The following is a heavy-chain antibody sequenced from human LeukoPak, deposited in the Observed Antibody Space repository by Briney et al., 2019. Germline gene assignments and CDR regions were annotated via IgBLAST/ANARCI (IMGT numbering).Heavy chain of an antibody. CDR1: GFTFSSYE. J-gene: IGHJ4*02. V-gene: IGHV3-48*03. CDR3: ARSPIGQPRWGYYFDY. Sequence: GGSLRLSCAASGFTFSSYEMNWVRQAPGKGLEWVSYISSSGSTIYIADSLKGRFTISRDNAKNSGYLQMSSLRDEDTAVFYCARSPIGQPRWGYYFDYWGQGTLVTVSS. CDR2: ISSSGSTI. D-gene: IGHD2-21*01.